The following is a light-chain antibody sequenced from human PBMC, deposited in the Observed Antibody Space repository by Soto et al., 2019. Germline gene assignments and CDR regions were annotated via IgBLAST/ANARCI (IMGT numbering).Light chain of an antibody. CDR1: SSNIGNNY. Sequence: QSVLTQPPSVSAAPGQKVTISSSGSSSNIGNNYVSWYQQLPGTAPKLLIYDNNKRPSGIPDRFSGSKSGTSATLGITGLQTGDEADYYCGTWDSSLSAGPYVFGTGTKVTVL. CDR3: GTWDSSLSAGPYV. V-gene: IGLV1-51*01. J-gene: IGLJ1*01. CDR2: DNN.